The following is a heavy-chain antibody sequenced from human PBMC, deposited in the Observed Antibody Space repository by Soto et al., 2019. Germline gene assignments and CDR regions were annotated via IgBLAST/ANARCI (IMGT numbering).Heavy chain of an antibody. D-gene: IGHD6-19*01. J-gene: IGHJ2*01. Sequence: PGGSLRLSCAASGFSFTSSALGWVRQAPGKGLEWVSAVSTSGGTTYYADSVKGRFAISRDSSKSTLYLQMSSLRAEDTALYYCAKPRMYSGGIYWYFDLWGRGTLVTVSS. CDR1: GFSFTSSA. CDR3: AKPRMYSGGIYWYFDL. V-gene: IGHV3-23*01. CDR2: VSTSGGTT.